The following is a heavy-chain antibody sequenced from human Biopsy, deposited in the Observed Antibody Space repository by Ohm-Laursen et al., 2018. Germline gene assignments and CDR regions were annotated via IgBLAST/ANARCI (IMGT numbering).Heavy chain of an antibody. J-gene: IGHJ4*02. D-gene: IGHD2-15*01. CDR1: GYIIDSNYY. CDR3: ARGYSWDY. V-gene: IGHV4-38-2*02. CDR2: ILHNRGT. Sequence: SQTLSLTCPVSGYIIDSNYYWGWIRQPPGKGLEWIGSILHNRGTFYNPSLQSRITISVDTSKNQFSLKLISVTAADTAVYYCARGYSWDYWGQGILVTVSS.